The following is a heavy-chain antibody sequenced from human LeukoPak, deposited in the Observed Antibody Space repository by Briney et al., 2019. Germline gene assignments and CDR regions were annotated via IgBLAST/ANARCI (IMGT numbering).Heavy chain of an antibody. J-gene: IGHJ4*02. Sequence: PGGSLRLSCAASGFTFSNAWMSWVRQAPGKGLEWVSGINWNGGSTGYADSVKGRFTISRDNAKNSLYLQMNSLRAEDTALYYCARASRHYYDSSGYYVVAYFDYWGQGTLVTVSS. CDR2: INWNGGST. CDR1: GFTFSNAW. D-gene: IGHD3-22*01. CDR3: ARASRHYYDSSGYYVVAYFDY. V-gene: IGHV3-20*04.